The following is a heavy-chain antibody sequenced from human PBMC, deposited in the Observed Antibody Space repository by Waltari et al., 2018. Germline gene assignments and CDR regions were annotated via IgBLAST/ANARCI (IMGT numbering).Heavy chain of an antibody. J-gene: IGHJ6*03. CDR3: ARVFGYYYYYMDV. CDR2: INDSGRT. D-gene: IGHD3-3*01. Sequence: QVQLQQWGAGLLKPSKTLSLTCEVSGGSLSGYHWTWIRQPPGKGLEWIGEINDSGRTTYNPSFESRFTVSIDTANNQFSLRVRSVTAADTAVYYCARVFGYYYYYMDVWGKGTTVTISS. V-gene: IGHV4-34*02. CDR1: GGSLSGYH.